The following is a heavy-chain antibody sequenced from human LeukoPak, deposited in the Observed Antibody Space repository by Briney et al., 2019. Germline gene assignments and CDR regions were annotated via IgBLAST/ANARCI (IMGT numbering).Heavy chain of an antibody. CDR1: GLTLTTYA. V-gene: IGHV3-23*01. Sequence: PRRSLRPSCAVSGLTLTTYAITWVRQAPGHVLEWVSGIRASGSSTYYADSVKGRFTISRDNSKNTLDLHMSSLRDEDTAIYFCVRAGPDGYPSRGWFDPWGQGTLVTVSS. D-gene: IGHD5-24*01. CDR3: VRAGPDGYPSRGWFDP. J-gene: IGHJ5*02. CDR2: IRASGSST.